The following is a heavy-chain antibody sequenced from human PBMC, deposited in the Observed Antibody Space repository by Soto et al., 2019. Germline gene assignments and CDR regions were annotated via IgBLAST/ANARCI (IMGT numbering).Heavy chain of an antibody. D-gene: IGHD6-13*01. J-gene: IGHJ6*02. CDR3: ARPGIAAAGTTYYYYYDMDV. V-gene: IGHV4-39*01. Sequence: SETLSLTCTVSGGSISNSNYYWGWIRQPPGKGLEWIGSIYYSGSTYYNPSLKSRVTISVDTSKNQFSLKLSSVTAADTAVYYCARPGIAAAGTTYYYYYDMDVWGQGTTVTVSS. CDR2: IYYSGST. CDR1: GGSISNSNYY.